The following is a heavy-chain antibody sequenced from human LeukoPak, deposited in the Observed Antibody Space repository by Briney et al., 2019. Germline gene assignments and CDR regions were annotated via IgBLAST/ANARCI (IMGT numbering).Heavy chain of an antibody. V-gene: IGHV4-59*01. D-gene: IGHD3-22*01. CDR1: GGSISSYY. CDR2: IYYSGST. Sequence: SETLSLTCTVSGGSISSYYWSWIRQPPGKGLEWIGYIYYSGSTNYNPSLKSRVTISVDTSKNQFSLKLSSVTAADTAVYYCARDHPEYYDSSGYDAFDIWGQGTMVTVSS. J-gene: IGHJ3*02. CDR3: ARDHPEYYDSSGYDAFDI.